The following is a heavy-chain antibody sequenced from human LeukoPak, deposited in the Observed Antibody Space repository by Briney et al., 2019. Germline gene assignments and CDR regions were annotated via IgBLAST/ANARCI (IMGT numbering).Heavy chain of an antibody. J-gene: IGHJ1*01. CDR2: ISSSSSYI. V-gene: IGHV3-21*01. D-gene: IGHD3-16*01. CDR3: AKDDAWGRFYH. CDR1: RFTFSSYS. Sequence: GESLRLSCAASRFTFSSYSMNWVRPAPGKGLEWVSSISSSSSYIYYADSVKGRFTISRDNAKNSLYLQMNSLRAEDTAVFYCAKDDAWGRFYHWGQGTLVTVSS.